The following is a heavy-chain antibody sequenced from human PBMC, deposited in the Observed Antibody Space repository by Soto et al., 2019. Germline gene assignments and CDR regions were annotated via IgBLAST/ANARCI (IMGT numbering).Heavy chain of an antibody. J-gene: IGHJ5*02. Sequence: PSETLSLTCSVSGDSISNSRFYWAWIRQPPGEGLEWIGSIYHTGNAYYNPSLKSRVTISVDTSKNQFSLKLTSVTAADAARYYXARDFFDSSDYTTKWFDPWGQGTLVTVSS. CDR3: ARDFFDSSDYTTKWFDP. V-gene: IGHV4-39*02. D-gene: IGHD3-22*01. CDR1: GDSISNSRFY. CDR2: IYHTGNA.